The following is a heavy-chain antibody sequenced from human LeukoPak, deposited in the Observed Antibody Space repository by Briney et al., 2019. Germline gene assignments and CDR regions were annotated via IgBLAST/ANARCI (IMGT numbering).Heavy chain of an antibody. V-gene: IGHV6-1*01. CDR3: ARDSSGWSAYYYYYGMDI. CDR1: GDSVSSNSAA. D-gene: IGHD6-19*01. CDR2: TYYRSKWYN. J-gene: IGHJ6*02. Sequence: SQTLSLTCAISGDSVSSNSAAWNWIRQSPSRGLEWLGRTYYRSKWYNDYAVSVKSRITINPGTSKNQFSLQLNSVTPEDTAVYYCARDSSGWSAYYYYYGMDIWGQGTTVTVSS.